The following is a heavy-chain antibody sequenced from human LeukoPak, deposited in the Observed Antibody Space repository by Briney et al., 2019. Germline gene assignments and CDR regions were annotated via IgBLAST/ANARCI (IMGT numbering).Heavy chain of an antibody. Sequence: PGGSLRLSCAASGFIVSDSYMSWVRQAPGKGLEWASLINTGGDPYYADSVKGRFTISRHNSKNTLYLQMNSLRAEDTAVYYCAHGSGSPMPGYWGQGTLVTVSS. J-gene: IGHJ4*02. CDR2: INTGGDP. D-gene: IGHD3-10*01. V-gene: IGHV3-53*04. CDR1: GFIVSDSY. CDR3: AHGSGSPMPGY.